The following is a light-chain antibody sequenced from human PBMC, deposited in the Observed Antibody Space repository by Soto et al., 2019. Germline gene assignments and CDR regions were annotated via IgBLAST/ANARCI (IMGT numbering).Light chain of an antibody. CDR2: EDT. V-gene: IGLV2-23*02. CDR1: SSDVGSYNL. J-gene: IGLJ3*02. Sequence: QSVLTQPASVSGSPGPSITIFCTGTSSDVGSYNLVSWYQQLPGTAPKLIIYEDTKRPSGVSGRFSGSKSGNTASLTISGLQPEDEADYYCCSYAGRSTFVFGGGTKLTVL. CDR3: CSYAGRSTFV.